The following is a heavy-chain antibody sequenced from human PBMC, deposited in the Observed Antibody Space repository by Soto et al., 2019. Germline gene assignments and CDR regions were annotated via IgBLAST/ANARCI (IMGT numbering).Heavy chain of an antibody. Sequence: EVQLVESGGGLVKPGGSLRLSCAASGFTFSSYSMNWVRQAPGKGLEWVSSISSSSSYIYYADSVKGRFTISRDNAKNSLYLQMSSLRAEDTAVYYCARVGRVAGRPFDAFDIWGQGTMVTVSS. CDR1: GFTFSSYS. CDR3: ARVGRVAGRPFDAFDI. D-gene: IGHD6-19*01. CDR2: ISSSSSYI. V-gene: IGHV3-21*01. J-gene: IGHJ3*02.